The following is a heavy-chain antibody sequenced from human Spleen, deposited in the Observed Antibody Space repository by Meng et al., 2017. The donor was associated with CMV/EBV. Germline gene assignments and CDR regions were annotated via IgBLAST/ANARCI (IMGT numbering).Heavy chain of an antibody. CDR3: ARATYDSSGYCLDY. D-gene: IGHD3-22*01. J-gene: IGHJ4*02. V-gene: IGHV1-2*02. CDR2: INPNSGGT. CDR1: GYTFTGYY. Sequence: QGELVRYGGEVKKPGASVKVSCKASGYTFTGYYMHWVRQAPGQGLEWMGWINPNSGGTNYAQKFQGRVTMTRDTSISTAYMELSRLRSDDTAVYYCARATYDSSGYCLDYWGQGTLVTVSS.